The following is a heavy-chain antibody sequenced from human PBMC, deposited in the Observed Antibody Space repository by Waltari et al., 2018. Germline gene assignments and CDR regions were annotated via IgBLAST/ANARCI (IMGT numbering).Heavy chain of an antibody. Sequence: QLQLQESGPGLVKPSETLSLTCTVSGGSISSSSYYWGWIRQPPGKGLEWIGSIYYSGSTNDNPSLKRRVTKSVDTSKNQFSLKLSSVTAADTAVYYCARDDRLAYFDYWGQGTLVTVSS. CDR1: GGSISSSSYY. J-gene: IGHJ4*02. V-gene: IGHV4-39*07. D-gene: IGHD3-16*02. CDR3: ARDDRLAYFDY. CDR2: IYYSGST.